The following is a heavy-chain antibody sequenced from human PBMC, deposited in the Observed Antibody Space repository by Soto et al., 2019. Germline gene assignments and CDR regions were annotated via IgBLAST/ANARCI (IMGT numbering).Heavy chain of an antibody. Sequence: QVQLVQSGAEVKKPGSSVKVSCKASGGTFSSYAINWVRQAPGQGLEWMGEIIPIFGTANYAQKFQGRVTITAYESKSTAYMELRRLRSEDTAVYYCARDGGRHSGGMDYWGQGTLVTVSS. V-gene: IGHV1-69*01. CDR3: ARDGGRHSGGMDY. J-gene: IGHJ4*02. CDR2: IIPIFGTA. D-gene: IGHD1-26*01. CDR1: GGTFSSYA.